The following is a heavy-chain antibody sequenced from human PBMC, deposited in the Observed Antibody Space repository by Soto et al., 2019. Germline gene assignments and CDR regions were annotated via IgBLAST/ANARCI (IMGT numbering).Heavy chain of an antibody. D-gene: IGHD5-12*01. CDR3: ARMGHIVDKIWFEY. CDR1: VGSFSGYY. Sequence: SETLSLTCAFYVGSFSGYYWSWIRHPPGKGLGWIGEINHSGSTNYNPSLKSRVTISVDTSKNQFSLKLSSVTAADTAVYYCARMGHIVDKIWFEYWGQGTLVIVSS. V-gene: IGHV4-34*01. CDR2: INHSGST. J-gene: IGHJ4*02.